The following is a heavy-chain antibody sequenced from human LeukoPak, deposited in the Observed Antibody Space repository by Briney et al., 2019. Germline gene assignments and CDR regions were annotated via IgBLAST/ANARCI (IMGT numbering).Heavy chain of an antibody. Sequence: GGSLRLSCAASGFTFSGYAMNWVRQAPGEGLEWVSGISDNGGGTYYADSVKGRFTISRDNSKNMLYLQMNSLRAEDTAVYYCAKESGALGAPLYDYWGQGILVTGSS. CDR3: AKESGALGAPLYDY. V-gene: IGHV3-23*01. CDR2: ISDNGGGT. CDR1: GFTFSGYA. J-gene: IGHJ4*02. D-gene: IGHD4/OR15-4a*01.